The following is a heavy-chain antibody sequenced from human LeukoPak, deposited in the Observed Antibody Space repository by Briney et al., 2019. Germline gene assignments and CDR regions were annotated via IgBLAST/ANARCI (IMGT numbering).Heavy chain of an antibody. CDR2: ITGNSYYT. CDR3: AKDYSSGWFLNY. D-gene: IGHD6-19*01. CDR1: GFTFSSYA. J-gene: IGHJ4*02. V-gene: IGHV3-23*01. Sequence: GGSLRLSCAASGFTFSSYAVSWVRQAPGKGLEWVSDITGNSYYTYYADSVKGRFTISRDNSKNTLYLQMNSLRAEDTAVYYCAKDYSSGWFLNYWGQGTLVTVSS.